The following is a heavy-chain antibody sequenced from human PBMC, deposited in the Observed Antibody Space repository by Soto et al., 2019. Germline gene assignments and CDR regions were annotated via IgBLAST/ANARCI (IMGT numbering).Heavy chain of an antibody. V-gene: IGHV4-39*01. CDR1: GGSISSSSYY. J-gene: IGHJ5*02. CDR3: ARHHPAYCGGDCYSDNWFDP. Sequence: SETLSLTCTVSGGSISSSSYYWGWIRQPPGKGLVWIGSIYYSGSTYYNPSLKSRVTISVDTSKNQFSLKLSYVTAADTAVYYCARHHPAYCGGDCYSDNWFDPWGQGTLVTVSS. CDR2: IYYSGST. D-gene: IGHD2-21*01.